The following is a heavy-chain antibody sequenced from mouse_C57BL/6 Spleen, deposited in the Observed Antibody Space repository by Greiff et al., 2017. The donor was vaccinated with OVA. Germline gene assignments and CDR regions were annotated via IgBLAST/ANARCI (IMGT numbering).Heavy chain of an antibody. D-gene: IGHD3-1*01. V-gene: IGHV1-82*01. Sequence: VKLVESGPELVKPGASVKISCKASGYAFSSSWMNWVQQRPGKGLEWIGRIYPGDGDTNYNGKFKGKATLTADKSYSTAYMQLSSLTSEDSAVYVCARSGSYVDYWGQGTTLTVSS. CDR3: ARSGSYVDY. J-gene: IGHJ2*01. CDR2: IYPGDGDT. CDR1: GYAFSSSW.